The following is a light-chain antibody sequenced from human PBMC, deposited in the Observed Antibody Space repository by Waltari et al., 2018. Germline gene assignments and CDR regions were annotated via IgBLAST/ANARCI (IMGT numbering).Light chain of an antibody. J-gene: IGLJ3*02. Sequence: QSVLTQPPSVSAAPGQKVTISCSGSSSNIGNNYVSWYQQLPGTAPKLLIYENNKRPQGIPDRFSGSKSGTSATLGITGLQTGDEADYYCGTWDSSLSAWVFGGGTKLTVL. CDR2: ENN. CDR1: SSNIGNNY. CDR3: GTWDSSLSAWV. V-gene: IGLV1-51*02.